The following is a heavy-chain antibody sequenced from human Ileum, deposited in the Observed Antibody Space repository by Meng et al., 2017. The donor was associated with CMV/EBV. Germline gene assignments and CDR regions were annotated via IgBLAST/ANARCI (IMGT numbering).Heavy chain of an antibody. CDR2: IIPILTTA. V-gene: IGHV1-69*11. CDR3: ASPPLGYSKIQNGMAV. Sequence: QGQLVESGAEVKKPGSSVKVSCKASGGTFRATALSWVRQAPGQGLEWMGGIIPILTTANYAQKFQGRVTIIANESTSTVYMELRSLKFEDTAVYYCASPPLGYSKIQNGMAVWGQGTTVTVSS. D-gene: IGHD1-26*01. CDR1: GGTFRATA. J-gene: IGHJ6*02.